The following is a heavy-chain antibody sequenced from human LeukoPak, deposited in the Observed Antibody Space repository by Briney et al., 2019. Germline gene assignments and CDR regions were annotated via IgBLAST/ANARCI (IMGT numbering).Heavy chain of an antibody. CDR3: AGDYDYVWGSYRLGY. Sequence: GGSLRLSCAASGFTFSSYSMNWVRQAPGKGLEGVSSISSSSSYIYYADSVKGRFTISRDNAKNSLYLQMNSLRAEDTAVYYCAGDYDYVWGSYRLGYWGQGTLVTVSS. CDR1: GFTFSSYS. V-gene: IGHV3-21*01. J-gene: IGHJ4*02. CDR2: ISSSSSYI. D-gene: IGHD3-16*02.